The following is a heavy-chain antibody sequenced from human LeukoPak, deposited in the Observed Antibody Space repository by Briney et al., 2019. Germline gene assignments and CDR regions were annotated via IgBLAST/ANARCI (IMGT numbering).Heavy chain of an antibody. J-gene: IGHJ4*02. V-gene: IGHV3-49*04. CDR2: IRSKAYGGTT. Sequence: GGSLRLSCTASGSTFGAYAMSWVRQAPGNGLEWVGFIRSKAYGGTTEYAASVKGRFTSSRDDSKSIAYLQMNSLKTEDTAVYYCTRLLTTVTTGGAYWGQGTLVTVSS. D-gene: IGHD4-17*01. CDR3: TRLLTTVTTGGAY. CDR1: GSTFGAYA.